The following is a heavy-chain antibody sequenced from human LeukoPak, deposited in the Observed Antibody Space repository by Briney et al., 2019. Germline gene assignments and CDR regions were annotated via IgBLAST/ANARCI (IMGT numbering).Heavy chain of an antibody. CDR2: INPNSGGT. CDR3: ARGRVGATPFGDYYYYMDV. J-gene: IGHJ6*03. Sequence: ASVKVSCKASGYTFTGYYMHWVRQAPGQGLEWMGWINPNSGGTNYAQKFQGRVTMTRDTSISTAYMELSRLRSDATAVYYCARGRVGATPFGDYYYYMDVWGKGTTVTVSS. D-gene: IGHD1-26*01. V-gene: IGHV1-2*02. CDR1: GYTFTGYY.